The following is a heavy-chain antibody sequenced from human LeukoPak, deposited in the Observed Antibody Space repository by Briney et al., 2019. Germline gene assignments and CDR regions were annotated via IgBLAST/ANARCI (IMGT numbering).Heavy chain of an antibody. CDR1: GYTFTSYG. CDR2: ISAYNGNT. J-gene: IGHJ4*02. Sequence: GASVKVSCKASGYTFTSYGISWVRQAPGQGLEWMGWISAYNGNTNYAQKLQGRVTMTTDTSTSTAYMELRSLRSDDTAVYYCARDRGVVWNYDILTGTDYWGQGTLVTVSS. CDR3: ARDRGVVWNYDILTGTDY. V-gene: IGHV1-18*01. D-gene: IGHD3-9*01.